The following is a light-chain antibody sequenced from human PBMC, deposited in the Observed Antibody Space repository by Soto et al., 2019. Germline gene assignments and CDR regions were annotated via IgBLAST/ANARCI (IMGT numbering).Light chain of an antibody. Sequence: EIVLTQSPGTLSLSPLERSTLSCRASQSVSNNYLAWYQQKPGQAPRLLIYYISTRATGIPARFSGSGSGTEFTLTINSLQSEDSAVYYCQQHNQWPITFGQGTRLEIK. CDR3: QQHNQWPIT. CDR2: YIS. V-gene: IGKV3D-15*01. CDR1: QSVSNN. J-gene: IGKJ5*01.